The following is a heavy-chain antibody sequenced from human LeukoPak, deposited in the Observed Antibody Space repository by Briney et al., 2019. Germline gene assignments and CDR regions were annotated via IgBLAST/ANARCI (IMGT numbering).Heavy chain of an antibody. CDR1: GFTFSSYS. V-gene: IGHV3-48*04. D-gene: IGHD2/OR15-2a*01. J-gene: IGHJ5*02. CDR3: ARDTNLRFSIRGADGFDP. Sequence: GGSLRLSCAASGFTFSSYSMNWVRQAPGKGLEWVSYISSSSSTIYYADSVKGRFTISRDNAKNSLYLQMNSLRAEDTAVYYCARDTNLRFSIRGADGFDPWGQGTLVTVSS. CDR2: ISSSSSTI.